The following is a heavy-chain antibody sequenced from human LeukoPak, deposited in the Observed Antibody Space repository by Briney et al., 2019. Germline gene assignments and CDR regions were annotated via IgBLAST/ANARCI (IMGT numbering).Heavy chain of an antibody. CDR1: DEVITSNNW. CDR3: ARLRLSGGSFSVGWFDP. CDR2: IFHSGTT. V-gene: IGHV4-4*02. Sequence: SETLSLTCTVSDEVITSNNWWSWVRQSPGKGLEWIGEIFHSGTTRYKASLESRVTMLLDKSKNQFSLRLNSVTAADTAVYFCARLRLSGGSFSVGWFDPWGQGTLVTVSS. J-gene: IGHJ5*02. D-gene: IGHD1-26*01.